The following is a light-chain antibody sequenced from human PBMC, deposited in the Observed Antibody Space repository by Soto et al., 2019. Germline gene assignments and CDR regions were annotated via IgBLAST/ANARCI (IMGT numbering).Light chain of an antibody. Sequence: IQLTQSPSSLSASVGDRVTITCRASQGISSYLAWHQQKPGKAPKLLIYAASTLQSGVPSRFSGSGSGTDFTLTISSLQPEDFATYYCQQLNSYLPTFGQGTRLEIK. V-gene: IGKV1-9*01. CDR1: QGISSY. CDR2: AAS. CDR3: QQLNSYLPT. J-gene: IGKJ5*01.